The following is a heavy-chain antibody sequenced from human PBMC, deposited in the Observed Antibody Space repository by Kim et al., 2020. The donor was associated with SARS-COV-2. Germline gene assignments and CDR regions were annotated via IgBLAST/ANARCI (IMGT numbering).Heavy chain of an antibody. D-gene: IGHD3-22*01. CDR3: ARAPIVVVITHFDY. J-gene: IGHJ4*02. Sequence: NPSLKSRVTISVDTSKTQFSLRLSSVTAADTAVYYCARAPIVVVITHFDYWGQGTLVTVSS. V-gene: IGHV4-31*02.